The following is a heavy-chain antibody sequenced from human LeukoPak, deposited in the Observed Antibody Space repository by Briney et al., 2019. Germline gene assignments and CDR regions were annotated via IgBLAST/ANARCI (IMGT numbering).Heavy chain of an antibody. CDR3: ARHRRGIAAAKYYFDY. J-gene: IGHJ4*02. CDR1: GGSISSSSYY. D-gene: IGHD6-13*01. CDR2: IYYSGST. Sequence: SETLSLTCTVSGGSISSSSYYWGWIRQPPGKGLEWIGSIYYSGSTYYNPSLKSRVTISVDTSKNQFSLKLSSVTAADTAVYYCARHRRGIAAAKYYFDYWGQGTLVTVSS. V-gene: IGHV4-39*01.